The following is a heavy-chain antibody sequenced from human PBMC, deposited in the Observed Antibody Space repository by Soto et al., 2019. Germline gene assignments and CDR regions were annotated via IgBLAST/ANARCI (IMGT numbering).Heavy chain of an antibody. CDR2: ISSSSSTI. Sequence: EVQLGESGGGLVQPGGSLRLSCAASGFTCSTYSMNWVLQAPGQGLEWVSYISSSSSTIYYADSVKGRFTISRDNAKHSLYLQMNRLRAEDTAVYYCARTTVTYDYWGQGTLVTVSS. D-gene: IGHD4-4*01. CDR3: ARTTVTYDY. V-gene: IGHV3-48*01. J-gene: IGHJ4*02. CDR1: GFTCSTYS.